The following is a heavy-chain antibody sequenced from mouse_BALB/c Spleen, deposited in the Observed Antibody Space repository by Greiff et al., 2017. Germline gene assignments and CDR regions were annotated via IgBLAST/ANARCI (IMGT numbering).Heavy chain of an antibody. CDR2: ISSGGSYT. J-gene: IGHJ2*01. D-gene: IGHD2-3*01. CDR1: GFTFSSYA. Sequence: EVQRVESGGGLVKPGGSLKLSCAASGFTFSSYAMSWVRQSPEKRLEWVAEISSGGSYTYYPDTVTGRFTISRDNAKNTLYLEMSSLRSEDTAMYYCARKGIYDGYFLDYWGQGTTLTVSS. V-gene: IGHV5-9-4*01. CDR3: ARKGIYDGYFLDY.